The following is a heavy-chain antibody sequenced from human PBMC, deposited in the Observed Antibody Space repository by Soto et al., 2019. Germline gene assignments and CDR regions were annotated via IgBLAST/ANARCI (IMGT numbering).Heavy chain of an antibody. CDR3: AREGGYCSSTSCYLYYYYGMDV. D-gene: IGHD2-2*01. J-gene: IGHJ6*02. CDR1: VFTFSSYA. Sequence: PGWSLRLSCASSVFTFSSYAMHWVRQAPGKGLEWVAVISYDGSNKYYADSVKGRFTISRDNSENTLYLQMNSLRAEDTAVYYCAREGGYCSSTSCYLYYYYGMDVWGQGTTVTVSS. CDR2: ISYDGSNK. V-gene: IGHV3-30-3*01.